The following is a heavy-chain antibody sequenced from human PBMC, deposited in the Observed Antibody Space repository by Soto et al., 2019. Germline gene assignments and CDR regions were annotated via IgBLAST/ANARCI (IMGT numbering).Heavy chain of an antibody. J-gene: IGHJ6*02. CDR2: IYYSGST. D-gene: IGHD6-13*01. V-gene: IGHV4-39*01. Sequence: SETLSLTCTVSGGSIGSSSYYWGWIRQPPGKGLEWIGSIYYSGSTYCNPSLKSRVTISVDTSKNQFSLKLSSVTAADTAVYYCASQQLVHYYYGMDVWGQGTTVT. CDR1: GGSIGSSSYY. CDR3: ASQQLVHYYYGMDV.